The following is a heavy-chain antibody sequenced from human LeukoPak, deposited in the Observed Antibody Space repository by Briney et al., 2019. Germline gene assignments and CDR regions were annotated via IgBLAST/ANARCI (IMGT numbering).Heavy chain of an antibody. CDR2: IYDSGST. CDR1: GGSISSSSYY. V-gene: IGHV4-39*01. CDR3: ARYYDILTGLNWFDP. J-gene: IGHJ5*02. Sequence: PSETLSLTCTVSGGSISSSSYYWGWTRQPPGKWLEWIRSIYDSGSTYYNPSLKSRFTISVDTSKNQFSLKLSSVTAADTAVYYCARYYDILTGLNWFDPWGQGTLVTVSS. D-gene: IGHD3-9*01.